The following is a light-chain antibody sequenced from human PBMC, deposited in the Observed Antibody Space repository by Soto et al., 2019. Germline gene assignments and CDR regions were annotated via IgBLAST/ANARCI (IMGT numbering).Light chain of an antibody. CDR2: SIS. CDR3: QQYSSSPGT. V-gene: IGKV3-20*01. CDR1: QTISRSY. Sequence: EILLTQSPGTLSLSPGERATLSCRASQTISRSYLAWYQQKPGQAPRLLIYSISRRPIGIPDRFSGSGSGTDFTLTISRLEPEDFAVYYCQQYSSSPGTFGQWTKVEI. J-gene: IGKJ1*01.